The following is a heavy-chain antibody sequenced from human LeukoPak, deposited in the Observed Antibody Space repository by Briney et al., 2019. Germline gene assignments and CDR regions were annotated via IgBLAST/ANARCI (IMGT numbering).Heavy chain of an antibody. D-gene: IGHD3-22*01. V-gene: IGHV3-30*03. CDR3: RAATKYLDYYYDY. Sequence: GGSLRLSCAASRFTFNTFVMHWVRQAPGKGLEWVAVISSDGSNKYYADSVKGRFTISRDNSKDTLYLQMSSLTIEDTAVYYCRAATKYLDYYYDYWGQGTLVTVSS. CDR2: ISSDGSNK. CDR1: RFTFNTFV. J-gene: IGHJ4*02.